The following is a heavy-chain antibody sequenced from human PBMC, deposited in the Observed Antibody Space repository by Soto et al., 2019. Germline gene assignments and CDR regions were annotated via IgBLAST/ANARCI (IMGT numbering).Heavy chain of an antibody. J-gene: IGHJ4*02. D-gene: IGHD3-9*01. Sequence: SETLSLTCTVSGGSISSYGWSWIRQPPGKGLEWIGYIYYSGSTNYNPSLKSRVTISVDTSKNQFSLKLSSVTAADTAVYYCARTTRSGDNDPDLNYDILTGPYYFDYWGQGTLVTVSS. CDR2: IYYSGST. CDR3: ARTTRSGDNDPDLNYDILTGPYYFDY. V-gene: IGHV4-59*01. CDR1: GGSISSYG.